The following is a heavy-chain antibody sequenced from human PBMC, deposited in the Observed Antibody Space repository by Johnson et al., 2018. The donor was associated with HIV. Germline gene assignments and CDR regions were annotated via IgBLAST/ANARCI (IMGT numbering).Heavy chain of an antibody. J-gene: IGHJ3*02. CDR1: GFSFSNYP. CDR2: ISYDGNNK. CDR3: AKSYCPGCDGFDI. Sequence: QVQLVESGGGVVQPGRSLRLSCAASGFSFSNYPMHWVRQAPGKGLEWMAFISYDGNNKYYGDSVKGRFTISRDNSKNTLDLQMNNLRTEDSGVYYCAKSYCPGCDGFDIWGQWTMVTVSS. D-gene: IGHD2-21*01. V-gene: IGHV3-30*04.